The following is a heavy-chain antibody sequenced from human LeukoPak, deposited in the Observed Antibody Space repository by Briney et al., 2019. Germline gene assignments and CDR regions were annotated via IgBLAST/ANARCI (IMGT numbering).Heavy chain of an antibody. CDR3: ARGAVVIALSFDI. CDR1: GGSFSSYY. J-gene: IGHJ3*02. V-gene: IGHV4-59*01. CDR2: IYYSGST. Sequence: SETLSLTCTVSGGSFSSYYWSWIRQPPGKGPEWIGYIYYSGSTNYNPSLKSRVTISVDTSKNQFSLKLSSVTAADTAVYYCARGAVVIALSFDIWGQGTMVTVSS. D-gene: IGHD2-21*01.